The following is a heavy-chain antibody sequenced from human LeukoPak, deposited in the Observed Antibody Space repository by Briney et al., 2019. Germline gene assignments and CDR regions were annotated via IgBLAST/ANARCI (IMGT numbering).Heavy chain of an antibody. J-gene: IGHJ4*02. CDR1: GFTFENYG. CDR3: VKGLIGSLPGDF. D-gene: IGHD2-21*01. V-gene: IGHV3-23*01. Sequence: GGSLRLTCAASGFTFENYGMSWVRQAPGKGLEWVSSISGRVGPTRRSYGDSVKGRFTVSRDNSKNTLYLHMNSLRAEDTAVYYCVKGLIGSLPGDFWGQGTLVTVSS. CDR2: ISGRVGPTRR.